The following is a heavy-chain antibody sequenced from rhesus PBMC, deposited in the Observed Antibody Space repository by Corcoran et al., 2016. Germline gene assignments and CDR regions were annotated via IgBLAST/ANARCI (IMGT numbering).Heavy chain of an antibody. J-gene: IGHJ4*01. D-gene: IGHD6-25*01. CDR2: IKGNSGST. Sequence: QVQLQEWGPGLVKTWETLCLTCAVPGGSFSRYWGSWIRQPPGKGLEWVGGIKGNSGSTNYNPTRQSRVTISKDASKNRFALTLGSVTTAYTAVYYCAREGGIAAAGVDYWGQGVLVTVSS. CDR3: AREGGIAAAGVDY. CDR1: GGSFSRYW. V-gene: IGHV4-80*01.